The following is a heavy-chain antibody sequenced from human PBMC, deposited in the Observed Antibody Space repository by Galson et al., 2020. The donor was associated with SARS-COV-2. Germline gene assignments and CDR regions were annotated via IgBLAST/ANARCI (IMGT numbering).Heavy chain of an antibody. Sequence: ASETLSLTCTVSGGSISSHYWSWIRQPPGKGLEWIGYIYYSGSTNSNPSLKSRVTISIDTSKSQFSLKMSSVTAADTAAYYCAREGRGKSSMIRGVGFDPWGQGTLVTVSS. CDR3: AREGRGKSSMIRGVGFDP. J-gene: IGHJ5*02. CDR1: GGSISSHY. D-gene: IGHD3-10*01. V-gene: IGHV4-59*11. CDR2: IYYSGST.